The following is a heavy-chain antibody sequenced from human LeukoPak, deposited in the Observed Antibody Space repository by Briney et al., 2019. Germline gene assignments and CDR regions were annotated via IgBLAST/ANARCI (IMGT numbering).Heavy chain of an antibody. CDR3: AKANRDHLSHYYGVDV. CDR2: VIPIYGTP. D-gene: IGHD3-10*01. CDR1: GGSFSTSG. Sequence: SVKVSCKASGGSFSTSGFSWVRQAPGQGLEWMGGVIPIYGTPSYAQKFQGRVTITTDESTSTAYMELSSLRSEDTAVYYCAKANRDHLSHYYGVDVWGQGTTV. J-gene: IGHJ6*02. V-gene: IGHV1-69*05.